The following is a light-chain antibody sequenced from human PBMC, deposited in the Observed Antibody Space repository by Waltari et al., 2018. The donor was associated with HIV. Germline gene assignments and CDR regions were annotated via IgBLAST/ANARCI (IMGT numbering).Light chain of an antibody. V-gene: IGLV1-40*01. CDR3: QSYDRRLMWV. CDR2: QNI. Sequence: HSLLTQPPSVSGAPGQRVTIPCPGSSSNIGAGYDVHWYQTYPGTAPKLLIFQNINRPSGVPDRFSGSKSVTSASLVITGLQAEDEADYYCQSYDRRLMWVFGGGTSLTV. CDR1: SSNIGAGYD. J-gene: IGLJ2*01.